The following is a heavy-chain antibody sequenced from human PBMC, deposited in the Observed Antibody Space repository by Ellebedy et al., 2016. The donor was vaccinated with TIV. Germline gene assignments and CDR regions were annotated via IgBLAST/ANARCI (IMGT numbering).Heavy chain of an antibody. V-gene: IGHV5-51*01. CDR2: IYPDDSDT. CDR1: GYSFTKYW. J-gene: IGHJ5*02. CDR3: ARRAPSTVTPTYEP. Sequence: GESLKISCKGSGYSFTKYWIGWVRQMPGQGLEWMGNIYPDDSDTRYSPSFQGHVTISADKSISTAYLQWNNLKASDTAMYYCARRAPSTVTPTYEPWGQGTQVTVSS. D-gene: IGHD4-17*01.